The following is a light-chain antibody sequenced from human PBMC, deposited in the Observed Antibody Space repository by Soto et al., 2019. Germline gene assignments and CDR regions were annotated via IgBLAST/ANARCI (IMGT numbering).Light chain of an antibody. CDR2: GAS. J-gene: IGKJ1*01. Sequence: ILLTQSPGTLSLSPGERATLSCRASQSVSNTLLAWHQQKPGQAPRLLIYGASNRATGVPDRFSGGGSGTDFTLTISRLEPEDFAVYYCQQYGSAPRTFGQGTKVDIK. CDR1: QSVSNTL. V-gene: IGKV3-20*01. CDR3: QQYGSAPRT.